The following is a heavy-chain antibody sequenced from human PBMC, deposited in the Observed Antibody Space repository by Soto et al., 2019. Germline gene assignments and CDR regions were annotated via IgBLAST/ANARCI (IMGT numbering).Heavy chain of an antibody. Sequence: ASVKVSCKASGYTFTSYDISWVRQAPGQGLEWMGWMNPNSGTSSYAQKFQGRVTVTSDNSISTAHMELSSLRSEDTAVYYCAKRAGSKRCNGVGAASYYFDFWGQGTLVTVSS. CDR1: GYTFTSYD. V-gene: IGHV1-8*03. J-gene: IGHJ4*02. D-gene: IGHD5-18*01. CDR3: AKRAGSKRCNGVGAASYYFDF. CDR2: MNPNSGTS.